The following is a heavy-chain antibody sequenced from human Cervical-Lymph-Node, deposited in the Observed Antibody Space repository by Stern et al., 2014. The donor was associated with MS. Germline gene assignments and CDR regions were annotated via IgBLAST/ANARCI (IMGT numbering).Heavy chain of an antibody. V-gene: IGHV1-3*04. CDR2: IITGNGDT. Sequence: QDQLVQSGAEVKKPGASVKVSCKASGHTFAVHWVRQAPGQRLEWMGRIITGNGDTNYSQKFQGRVTITRDTFASTAYMELRSLRSGDTAVYYCTSLSGPLDSWGQGTLVTVSS. D-gene: IGHD3-10*01. J-gene: IGHJ5*01. CDR3: TSLSGPLDS. CDR1: GHTFA.